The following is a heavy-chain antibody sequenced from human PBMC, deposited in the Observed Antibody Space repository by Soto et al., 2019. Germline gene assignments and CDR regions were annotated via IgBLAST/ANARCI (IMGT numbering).Heavy chain of an antibody. CDR1: GFVFSSHA. Sequence: VALRLSCAASGFVFSSHAMSWVRQAPGKGLEWVSATSGSGATTYYADSVEGRFTISRDNSENTLFLEMTSLRADDTAVYYCAKMVGSWTGDSYFYYGLDVWGQGTTVTVYS. CDR2: TSGSGATT. D-gene: IGHD2-21*02. J-gene: IGHJ6*02. V-gene: IGHV3-23*01. CDR3: AKMVGSWTGDSYFYYGLDV.